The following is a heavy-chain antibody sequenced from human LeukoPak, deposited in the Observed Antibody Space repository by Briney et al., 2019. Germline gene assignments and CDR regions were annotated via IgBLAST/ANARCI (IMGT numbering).Heavy chain of an antibody. V-gene: IGHV1-69*05. J-gene: IGHJ3*02. D-gene: IGHD3-22*01. Sequence: SVKVSCXASGGTFSSYAISWVRQAPGQGLEWMGRIIPIFGTANYAQKFQGRVTITTDESTSTAYMELSSLRSEDTAVYYCARLGIAYYYDSSGINDAFDIWGQGTMVTVSS. CDR1: GGTFSSYA. CDR3: ARLGIAYYYDSSGINDAFDI. CDR2: IIPIFGTA.